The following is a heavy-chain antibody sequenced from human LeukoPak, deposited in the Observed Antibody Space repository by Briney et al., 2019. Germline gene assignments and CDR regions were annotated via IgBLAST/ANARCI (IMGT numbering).Heavy chain of an antibody. CDR3: AKDTQYSGSLDY. D-gene: IGHD1-26*01. CDR1: GFTFSSYA. V-gene: IGHV3-23*01. CDR2: ISGSGGST. Sequence: PGGSLRPSCAASGFTFSSYAMSWVRQAPGKGLEWVSAISGSGGSTYYADSVKGRFTISRDNSKNTLYLQMNSLRAEDTAVYYCAKDTQYSGSLDYWGQGTLVTVSS. J-gene: IGHJ4*02.